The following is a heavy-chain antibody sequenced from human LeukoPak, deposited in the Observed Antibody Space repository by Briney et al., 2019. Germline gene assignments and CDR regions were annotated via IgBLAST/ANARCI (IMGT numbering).Heavy chain of an antibody. D-gene: IGHD5-24*01. CDR2: IYYSGST. J-gene: IGHJ5*02. V-gene: IGHV4-31*03. Sequence: SQTLSLTCTVSGGSISSGGYYWSWIRQHPGKGLEWIGYIYYSGSTYYNPSLKSRVTISVDTSKNQFSLKLSSVTAADTAVYYCARSRDGYNSNWFDPWGQGTLVTVSS. CDR1: GGSISSGGYY. CDR3: ARSRDGYNSNWFDP.